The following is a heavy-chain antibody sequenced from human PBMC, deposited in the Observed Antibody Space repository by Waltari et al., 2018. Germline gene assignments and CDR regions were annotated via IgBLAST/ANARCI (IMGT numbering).Heavy chain of an antibody. J-gene: IGHJ6*02. V-gene: IGHV4-39*01. CDR1: GGSIRSSSYY. Sequence: QLQLQESGPGLVKPSETLSLTCTVSGGSIRSSSYYWGWVRQPPGKGLGWIGSLYYSGTTAYNPSLKSRGTISVDTSKNQFSLKLSSVTAADTAVYYCATYSREYYYYGMDVWGQGTTVTVSS. CDR2: LYYSGTT. D-gene: IGHD4-4*01. CDR3: ATYSREYYYYGMDV.